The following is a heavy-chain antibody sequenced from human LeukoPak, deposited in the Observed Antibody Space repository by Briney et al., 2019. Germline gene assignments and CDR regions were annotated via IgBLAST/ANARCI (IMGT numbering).Heavy chain of an antibody. CDR1: GYTFTSYD. D-gene: IGHD6-13*01. CDR2: IIPIFGTA. V-gene: IGHV1-69*06. CDR3: ARGVASSSRISNWFDP. Sequence: ASVKVSCKASGYTFTSYDINWVRQATGQGLEWMGGIIPIFGTANYAQKFQGRVTITADKSTSTAYMELSSLRSEDTAVYYCARGVASSSRISNWFDPWGQGTLVTVSS. J-gene: IGHJ5*02.